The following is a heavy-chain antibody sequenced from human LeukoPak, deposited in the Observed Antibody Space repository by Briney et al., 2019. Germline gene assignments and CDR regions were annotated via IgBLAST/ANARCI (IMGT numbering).Heavy chain of an antibody. Sequence: GASVKVSCKASGGAFSSYAISWVRQAPGQGLEWMGGIIPIFGTANYAQKFQGRVTITADESTSTAYMELSSLRSEDTAVYYCAITFGGVIVAPYYYGMDVWGQGTTVTVSS. CDR3: AITFGGVIVAPYYYGMDV. V-gene: IGHV1-69*13. CDR2: IIPIFGTA. CDR1: GGAFSSYA. D-gene: IGHD3-16*02. J-gene: IGHJ6*02.